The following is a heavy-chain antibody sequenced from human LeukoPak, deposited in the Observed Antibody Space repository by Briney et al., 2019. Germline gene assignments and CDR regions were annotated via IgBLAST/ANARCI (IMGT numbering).Heavy chain of an antibody. CDR3: ARGGFDY. CDR1: GFTFSSYA. Sequence: GGSLRLSCAASGFTFSSYAMHWVRQAPGKGLEYVSAISSNGGSTYYADSVKGRFTISRDNSKNTLHLQMGSLRAEDMAVYYCARGGFDYWGQGTLVTVSS. J-gene: IGHJ4*02. D-gene: IGHD3-10*01. CDR2: ISSNGGST. V-gene: IGHV3-64*02.